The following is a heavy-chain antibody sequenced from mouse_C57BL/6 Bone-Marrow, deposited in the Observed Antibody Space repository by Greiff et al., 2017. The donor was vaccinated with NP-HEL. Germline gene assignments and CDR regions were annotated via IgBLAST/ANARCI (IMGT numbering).Heavy chain of an antibody. CDR3: AREGGFDY. Sequence: EVKLVESGGGLVKPGGSLKLSCAASGFTFSSYGMSWVRQTPDKRLEWVATISSGGSYTYYPDSVKGRFTISRDNAKNTLYLQMSSLKSEDTAMYYCAREGGFDYWGQGTTLTVSS. CDR2: ISSGGSYT. CDR1: GFTFSSYG. V-gene: IGHV5-6*03. J-gene: IGHJ2*01.